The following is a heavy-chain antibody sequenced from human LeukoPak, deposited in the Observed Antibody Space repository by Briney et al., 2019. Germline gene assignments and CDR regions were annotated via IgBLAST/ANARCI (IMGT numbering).Heavy chain of an antibody. CDR3: ARDEAYCSGGSCGAFDI. Sequence: SVKVSCKASGGTFSSYAISWVRQAPGQGLEWMGGIIPIFGTANYAQKFQGRVTITADECTSTAYMELSSLRSEDTAVYYCARDEAYCSGGSCGAFDIWGQGTMVTASS. CDR1: GGTFSSYA. D-gene: IGHD2-15*01. J-gene: IGHJ3*02. V-gene: IGHV1-69*13. CDR2: IIPIFGTA.